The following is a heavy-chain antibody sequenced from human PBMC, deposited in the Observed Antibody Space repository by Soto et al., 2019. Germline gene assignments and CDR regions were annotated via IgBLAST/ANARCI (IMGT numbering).Heavy chain of an antibody. CDR3: AKGVAYCGGDCYTLYYYGMDV. CDR2: ISPTGGST. CDR1: GFTFSSYA. Sequence: PGGSLRLSWVPSGFTFSSYAMSWVRQAPGNGLDLASRISPTGGSTDYVDSVKGRFTISRDNSKNTLYLQMNSLRDEDTAVYCCAKGVAYCGGDCYTLYYYGMDVWGQGTTVTVS. J-gene: IGHJ6*02. D-gene: IGHD2-21*02. V-gene: IGHV3-23*01.